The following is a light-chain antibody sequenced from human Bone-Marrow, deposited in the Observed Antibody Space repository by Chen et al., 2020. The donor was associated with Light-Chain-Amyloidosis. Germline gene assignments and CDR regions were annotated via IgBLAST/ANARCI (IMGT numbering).Light chain of an antibody. V-gene: IGLV2-8*01. J-gene: IGLJ2*01. CDR3: SSYGGSNNLL. Sequence: QSALTQPPSASGPPGQSATLSCAGTSSDVGGYHYVSWNQQHPGKAPKLMIYEVTKRPSGVPDRFSGSKSGNTASLTVSGLQAEDEADYYCSSYGGSNNLLFGGGNKVTVL. CDR2: EVT. CDR1: SSDVGGYHY.